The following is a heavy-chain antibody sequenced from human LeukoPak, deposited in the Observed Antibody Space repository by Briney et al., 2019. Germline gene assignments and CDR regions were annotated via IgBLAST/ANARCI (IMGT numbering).Heavy chain of an antibody. Sequence: PSQTLSLTCAVSGGSISSGGYSWSWIRQPPGKGLEWIGYIYHSGSTYYNPSLKSRVTISVYRSKNQFSLKLSSVTAADTAVYYCARGGSGSYYNWYFDLWGRGTLVTVSS. D-gene: IGHD3-10*01. CDR3: ARGGSGSYYNWYFDL. CDR2: IYHSGST. V-gene: IGHV4-30-2*01. CDR1: GGSISSGGYS. J-gene: IGHJ2*01.